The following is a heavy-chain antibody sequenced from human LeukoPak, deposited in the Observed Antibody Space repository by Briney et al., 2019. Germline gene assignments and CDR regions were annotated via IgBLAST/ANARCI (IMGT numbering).Heavy chain of an antibody. Sequence: SETLSLTCSVSDDSITMYYWTWIRQPPGKGLEWIGYVDHTGSTNFNPSLNGRVSISRDTTKNLFSLRLSSVTAADTAVYYCARRRLTMVRGVRGFDYWGQGTLVTVSS. D-gene: IGHD3-10*01. CDR2: VDHTGST. CDR3: ARRRLTMVRGVRGFDY. CDR1: DDSITMYY. J-gene: IGHJ4*02. V-gene: IGHV4-59*12.